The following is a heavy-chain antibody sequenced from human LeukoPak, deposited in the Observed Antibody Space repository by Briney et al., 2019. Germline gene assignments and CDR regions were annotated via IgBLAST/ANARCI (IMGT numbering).Heavy chain of an antibody. CDR1: GFTFGPYT. Sequence: GGSLRLSCVASGFTFGPYTMNWVRQAPGKGLEWVASITSTSRYIYYADSLKGRFTISRDNAQNALYLQMNRLIVEDTAVYFCARDGSYYGQYYFDYWGQGTLVTVSS. J-gene: IGHJ4*02. CDR2: ITSTSRYI. D-gene: IGHD1-26*01. CDR3: ARDGSYYGQYYFDY. V-gene: IGHV3-21*01.